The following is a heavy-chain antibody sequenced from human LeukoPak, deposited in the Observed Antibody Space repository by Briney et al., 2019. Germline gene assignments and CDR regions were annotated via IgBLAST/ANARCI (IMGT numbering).Heavy chain of an antibody. V-gene: IGHV3-11*01. Sequence: GGSLRLSCAASGFTFSDYYMSWIRQAPGKGLEWVSYISSSGSNIYYADSVKGRFTISRDNAKNSLYLQMNSLRAEDTAVYYCARGAEYSSSWYLFDYWGQGTLVTVSS. CDR2: ISSSGSNI. CDR1: GFTFSDYY. CDR3: ARGAEYSSSWYLFDY. J-gene: IGHJ4*02. D-gene: IGHD6-13*01.